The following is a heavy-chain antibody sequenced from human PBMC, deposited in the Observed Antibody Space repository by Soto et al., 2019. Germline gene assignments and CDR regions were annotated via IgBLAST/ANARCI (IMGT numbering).Heavy chain of an antibody. J-gene: IGHJ4*02. Sequence: GGSLRLSCAASGFTFSDYYMSWIRQAPGQGLEWISYISGSGSTMYYADSVKGRFTISRDNAKGSVYLQMCGLRAEDTAVYYCARLGLFDYWGRGILVTVSS. CDR1: GFTFSDYY. V-gene: IGHV3-11*01. D-gene: IGHD2-21*02. CDR3: ARLGLFDY. CDR2: ISGSGSTM.